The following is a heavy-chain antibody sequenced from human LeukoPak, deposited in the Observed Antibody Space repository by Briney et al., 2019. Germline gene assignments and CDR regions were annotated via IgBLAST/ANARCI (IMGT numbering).Heavy chain of an antibody. CDR1: GGSISSSSYY. CDR2: IYYSGST. CDR3: ARLSLYSSSWYYYFDY. Sequence: SETLSLTCTVSGGSISSSSYYWGWLRQPPGRGLEWVGSIYYSGSTYYNPSLKSRVTISVDTSKNQFSLKLSSVTAADTAVYYCARLSLYSSSWYYYFDYWGQGTLVTVSS. D-gene: IGHD6-13*01. V-gene: IGHV4-39*01. J-gene: IGHJ4*02.